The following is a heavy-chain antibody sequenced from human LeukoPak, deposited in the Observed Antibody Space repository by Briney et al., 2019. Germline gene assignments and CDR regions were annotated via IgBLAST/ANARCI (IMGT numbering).Heavy chain of an antibody. CDR3: ARDPDKEAAGKS. J-gene: IGHJ4*02. D-gene: IGHD6-13*01. CDR1: GFTFSSYA. Sequence: SGGSLRLSCAASGFTFSSYAMSWVRQAPGKGLEWVSAISGSGGSTYYADSVKGRFTISRDNSKNTLYLQMNSLRAEDTAVYYCARDPDKEAAGKSWGQGTLVTVSS. CDR2: ISGSGGST. V-gene: IGHV3-23*01.